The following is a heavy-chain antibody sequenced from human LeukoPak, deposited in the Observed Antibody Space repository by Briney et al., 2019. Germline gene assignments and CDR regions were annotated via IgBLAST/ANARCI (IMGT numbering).Heavy chain of an antibody. J-gene: IGHJ4*02. V-gene: IGHV4-34*01. CDR1: GGSFSGYY. D-gene: IGHD3-22*01. Sequence: SETLPLTCAVYGGSFSGYYWSWIRQPPGKGLEWIGEINHSGSTNYNPSLKSRVTISVDASKNQFSLKLSSVTAADTAVYYCARGIRPNYYDSSVGSFFDYWGQGTLVTVSS. CDR3: ARGIRPNYYDSSVGSFFDY. CDR2: INHSGST.